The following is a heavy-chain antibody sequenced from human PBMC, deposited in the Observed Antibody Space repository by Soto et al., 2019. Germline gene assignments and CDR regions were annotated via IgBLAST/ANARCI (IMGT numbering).Heavy chain of an antibody. V-gene: IGHV4-31*03. Sequence: QVQLQESGPGLVKPSQTLSLTCTVSGGSISSGGYYWSWIRQHPGKVLQWIRYIFYSGSTYYNPFLKSRVTISVDTSKNQFSLKLSSVTAADTAVYYCARAPGDYFDYWGQGTLVTVSS. CDR1: GGSISSGGYY. CDR2: IFYSGST. J-gene: IGHJ4*02. CDR3: ARAPGDYFDY.